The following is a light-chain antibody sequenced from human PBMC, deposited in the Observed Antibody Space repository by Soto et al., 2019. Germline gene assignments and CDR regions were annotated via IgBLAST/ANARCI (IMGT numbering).Light chain of an antibody. CDR1: QSLRTD. J-gene: IGKJ4*01. CDR2: DAS. CDR3: QQYGTSLLN. Sequence: IVMTHSPAALSVSPWEGATLSCRASQSLRTDVAWYQQKPGQAPRLLIYDASTRATGVPARFSGSGSGTDFTLTISSLEPEDSALYYCQQYGTSLLNFGGGTKVDIK. V-gene: IGKV3D-15*02.